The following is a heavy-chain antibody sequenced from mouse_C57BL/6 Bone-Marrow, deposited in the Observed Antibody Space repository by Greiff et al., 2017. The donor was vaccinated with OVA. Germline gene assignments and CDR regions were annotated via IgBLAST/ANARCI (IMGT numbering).Heavy chain of an antibody. V-gene: IGHV5-4*01. D-gene: IGHD4-1*01. Sequence: EVMLVESGGGLVKPGGSLKLSCAASGFTFSSYAMSWVRQTPEKRLEWVATISDGGSYTYYPDNVKGRFTISRDNAKNNLYLQMSHLKSEDTAMYYCAREGELGRGSFDYWGQGTTLTVSS. J-gene: IGHJ2*01. CDR3: AREGELGRGSFDY. CDR2: ISDGGSYT. CDR1: GFTFSSYA.